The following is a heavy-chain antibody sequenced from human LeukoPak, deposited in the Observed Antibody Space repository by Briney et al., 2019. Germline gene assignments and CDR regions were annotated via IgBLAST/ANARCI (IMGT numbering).Heavy chain of an antibody. Sequence: GGSLRLSCVGSGFTFSTYEMTWVRQAPGKGLEWVSYISSSGGTIYYADSVKGRFTISRDNAKNSLYLQMNSLRAEDAAVYYCAREGGVNYYDLDYFDYWGQGTLITVSS. V-gene: IGHV3-48*03. CDR3: AREGGVNYYDLDYFDY. CDR2: ISSSGGTI. CDR1: GFTFSTYE. D-gene: IGHD3-22*01. J-gene: IGHJ4*02.